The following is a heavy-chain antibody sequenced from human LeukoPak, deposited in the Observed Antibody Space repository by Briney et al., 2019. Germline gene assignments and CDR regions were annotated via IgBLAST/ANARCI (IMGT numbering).Heavy chain of an antibody. CDR3: ARHVRADSYYGMDV. V-gene: IGHV4-59*08. J-gene: IGHJ6*02. CDR1: GGAISNAY. D-gene: IGHD3-22*01. Sequence: SETLSLTCTVSGGAISNAYWSWIRQPPGKGLEWIGYIHHSGSTNYNPSLKSRVTISVDTSKNQISLKLNSMTAADTAVYYCARHVRADSYYGMDVWGQGTTVTVS. CDR2: IHHSGST.